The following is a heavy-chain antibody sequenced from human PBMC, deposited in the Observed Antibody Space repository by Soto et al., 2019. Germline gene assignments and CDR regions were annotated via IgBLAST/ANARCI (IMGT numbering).Heavy chain of an antibody. J-gene: IGHJ6*02. V-gene: IGHV1-24*01. CDR2: FDPEDGET. D-gene: IGHD2-2*01. CDR3: ATGCISTSCYRNYYYGMDV. Sequence: GASMKVSCKVSGYTLTELSMHWVRQAPGKGLEWKGGFDPEDGETIYAQKFQGRVTTTEDTSTDTAYMELSSLRSEDTAVYYCATGCISTSCYRNYYYGMDVWGQGTTVTVSS. CDR1: GYTLTELS.